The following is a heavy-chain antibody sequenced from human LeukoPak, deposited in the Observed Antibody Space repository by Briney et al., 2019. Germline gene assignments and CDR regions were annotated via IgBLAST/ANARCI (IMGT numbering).Heavy chain of an antibody. Sequence: SETLSLTCADYGGSFSGYYWSWIRQPPGKGLEWIGEINHSGSTNYNPSLKSRVTISVDTSKNQFSLKLSSVTAADTAVYYCARNDFWSGYTFDYWGQGTLVTVSS. V-gene: IGHV4-34*01. CDR2: INHSGST. CDR3: ARNDFWSGYTFDY. CDR1: GGSFSGYY. J-gene: IGHJ4*02. D-gene: IGHD3-3*01.